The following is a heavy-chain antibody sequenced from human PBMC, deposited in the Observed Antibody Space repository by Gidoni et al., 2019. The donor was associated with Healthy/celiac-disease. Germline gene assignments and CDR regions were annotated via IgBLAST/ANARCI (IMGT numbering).Heavy chain of an antibody. Sequence: QVQLVESGGGVVQPGRSLKHSCAASGFTFSSYGMHWVRQAPGKGLEWVAFISYDGSNKYYADSVKGRFTISRDNSKNTLYLQMNSLRAEDTAVYYCAKGPALWDYSNYGYFDYWGQGTLVTVSS. J-gene: IGHJ4*02. D-gene: IGHD4-4*01. CDR2: ISYDGSNK. CDR1: GFTFSSYG. V-gene: IGHV3-30*18. CDR3: AKGPALWDYSNYGYFDY.